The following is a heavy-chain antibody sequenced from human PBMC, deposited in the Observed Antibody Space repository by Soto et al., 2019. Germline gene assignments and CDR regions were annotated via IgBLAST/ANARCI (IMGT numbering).Heavy chain of an antibody. CDR3: ARRPESVLVPAAFDY. Sequence: QVQLQQWGAGLLKPSETLSLTSAVYGGSFSGYNWSWIRQPPGKVLEWIGEINHSGSANYNPSLKSRVTSSVDTSKNQFSLELSSVTAADTAVYYCARRPESVLVPAAFDYWGQGTLVTVSS. J-gene: IGHJ4*02. V-gene: IGHV4-34*01. D-gene: IGHD2-2*01. CDR1: GGSFSGYN. CDR2: INHSGSA.